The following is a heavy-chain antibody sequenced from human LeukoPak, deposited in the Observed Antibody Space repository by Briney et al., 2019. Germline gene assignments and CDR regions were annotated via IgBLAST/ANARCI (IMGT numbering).Heavy chain of an antibody. V-gene: IGHV3-30*18. J-gene: IGHJ4*02. CDR2: ISYDGSNK. CDR1: GFTFSSYG. CDR3: AKKGSGRSYYDFWSGYGSGDY. Sequence: GGSLRLSCAASGFTFSSYGMHWVRQAPGKVLGWVAVISYDGSNKYYANSVKGRITISGDNSKNTVYLQMNSLRAEDTAVYYCAKKGSGRSYYDFWSGYGSGDYWGQGTLVTVSS. D-gene: IGHD3-3*01.